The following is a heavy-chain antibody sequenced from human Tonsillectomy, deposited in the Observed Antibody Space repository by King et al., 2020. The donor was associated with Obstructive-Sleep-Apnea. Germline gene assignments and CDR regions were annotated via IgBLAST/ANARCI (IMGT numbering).Heavy chain of an antibody. V-gene: IGHV3-30*04. J-gene: IGHJ6*02. CDR1: GFTFSSYA. CDR3: VSSCRHHYYYYGMDV. CDR2: ISYDVSNK. Sequence: VQLVESGGGVVQPGTSLRLSCAASGFTFSSYAMYWVRQAPGKGLEWVAVISYDVSNKNYADSVKGRFTISRDNSKNTLYLQMNSLRAEETAVYYCVSSCRHHYYYYGMDVWGQGTMVTVSS.